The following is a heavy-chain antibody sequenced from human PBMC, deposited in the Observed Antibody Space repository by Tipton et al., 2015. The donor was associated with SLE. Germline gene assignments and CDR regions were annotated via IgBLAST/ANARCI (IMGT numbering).Heavy chain of an antibody. V-gene: IGHV4-39*01. CDR3: ARLSSGTGDFEH. Sequence: LRLSCSISGSSITSSSHYWGWIRQPPGKGLEWIGSIYYTGTTYYNPSLKSRVTISVETSKTHFSLKKSSVTAADTAMYYCARLSSGTGDFEHWGQGTLVVVSS. D-gene: IGHD7-27*01. CDR1: GSSITSSSHY. J-gene: IGHJ4*02. CDR2: IYYTGTT.